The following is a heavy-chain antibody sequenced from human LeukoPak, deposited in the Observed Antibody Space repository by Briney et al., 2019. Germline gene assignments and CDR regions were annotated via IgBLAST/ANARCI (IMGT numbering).Heavy chain of an antibody. V-gene: IGHV5-51*01. CDR2: IYPGDSDN. J-gene: IGHJ4*02. CDR3: ARLLRYFDWLDEGVGY. CDR1: GYRFTSYW. Sequence: GESLKISCKGSGYRFTSYWIGGVRQMPGKGLEWMGIIYPGDSDNRYSPSFQGQVTISANKSISTAYLQWSSLKASDNARYYCARLLRYFDWLDEGVGYWGQGTLVTVSS. D-gene: IGHD3-9*01.